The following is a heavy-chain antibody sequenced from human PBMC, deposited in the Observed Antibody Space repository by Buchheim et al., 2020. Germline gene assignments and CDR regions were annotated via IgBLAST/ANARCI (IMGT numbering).Heavy chain of an antibody. J-gene: IGHJ6*02. V-gene: IGHV4-34*01. CDR2: INHSGST. CDR1: GGSFSGYY. CDR3: ARSYYYYYGMDV. Sequence: QVQLQQWGAGLLKPSETLSLTCAVYGGSFSGYYWSWIRQPPGKGLEWIGEINHSGSTNYDPSLKSRVTISVDTSKNQFSLKLSSVTAADTAVYYCARSYYYYYGMDVWGQGTT.